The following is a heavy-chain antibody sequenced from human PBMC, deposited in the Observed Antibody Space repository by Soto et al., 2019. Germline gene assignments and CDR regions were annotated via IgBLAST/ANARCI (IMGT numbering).Heavy chain of an antibody. J-gene: IGHJ4*02. CDR2: TXGXXGXT. D-gene: IGHD2-15*01. CDR1: GFTFSRYA. CDR3: AKFPSVVTPAPFDY. Sequence: PGGSLRLSCAASGFTFSRYAMSCVRQAPGKGLEWVSATXGXXGXTXXXGXVXGRFTISRDNSKNTLYLQMNSLRAEDTAVYYCAKFPSVVTPAPFDYWGQGTLLTASS. V-gene: IGHV3-23*01.